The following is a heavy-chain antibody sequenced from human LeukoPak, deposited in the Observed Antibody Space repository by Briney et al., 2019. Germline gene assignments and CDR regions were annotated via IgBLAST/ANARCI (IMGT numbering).Heavy chain of an antibody. V-gene: IGHV3-11*01. J-gene: IGHJ6*03. Sequence: HGGSLRLSCAAPGFIFSNYWMSWVRQAPGKGLEWVSYISHTATTIYYADSVKGRFTISRDNAKKSLYLQIHSLRAEDTAVYYCAKDACGGNCFYSMDVWGKGTTVTVSS. CDR2: ISHTATTI. CDR1: GFIFSNYW. D-gene: IGHD1-14*01. CDR3: AKDACGGNCFYSMDV.